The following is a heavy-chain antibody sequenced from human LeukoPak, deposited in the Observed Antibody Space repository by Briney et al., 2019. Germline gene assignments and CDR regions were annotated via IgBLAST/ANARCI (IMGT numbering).Heavy chain of an antibody. CDR2: IRSKAYGGTT. CDR3: TRDSVYSYGLTELGF. V-gene: IGHV3-49*04. Sequence: GSLRLSCTGSGFTFDDYGINWVRQAPGKGLEWVGFIRSKAYGGTTEFAASVEDRFTISRDDSKSIAYLQMNSLKTEDTAVYYCTRDSVYSYGLTELGFWGQGTLVTVSS. J-gene: IGHJ4*02. CDR1: GFTFDDYG. D-gene: IGHD5-18*01.